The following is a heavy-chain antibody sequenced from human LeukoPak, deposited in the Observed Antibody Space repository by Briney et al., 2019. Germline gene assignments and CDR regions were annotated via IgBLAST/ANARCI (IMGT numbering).Heavy chain of an antibody. Sequence: ASVKVSCKASGYTFTSYGISWVRQATGQGLEWMGWMNPNSGNTGYAQKFQGRVTITRNTSISTAYMELSSLRSEDTAVYYCARGSSGSYGLEFDYWGQGTLVTVSS. J-gene: IGHJ4*02. V-gene: IGHV1-8*03. CDR2: MNPNSGNT. CDR1: GYTFTSYG. D-gene: IGHD1-26*01. CDR3: ARGSSGSYGLEFDY.